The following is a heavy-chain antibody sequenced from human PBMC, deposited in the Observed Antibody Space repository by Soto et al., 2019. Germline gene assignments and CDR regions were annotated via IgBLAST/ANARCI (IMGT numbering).Heavy chain of an antibody. CDR2: VSGSGSST. J-gene: IGHJ5*02. V-gene: IGHV3-23*01. CDR1: GFTFSSYA. CDR3: ARDAAAAGTAGLDP. Sequence: GGSLRLSCAASGFTFSSYAMSWVRQAPGKGLEWVSVVSGSGSSTHYADSVKGRFTISRDNAKNSLYLQMNSLRAEDTAVYYCARDAAAAGTAGLDPWGQGTLVTVSS. D-gene: IGHD6-13*01.